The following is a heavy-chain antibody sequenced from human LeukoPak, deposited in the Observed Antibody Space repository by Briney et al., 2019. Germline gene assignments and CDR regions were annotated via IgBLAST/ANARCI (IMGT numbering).Heavy chain of an antibody. V-gene: IGHV4-30-2*01. CDR3: ARGSRPLGPRASYYFDY. Sequence: PSETLSLTCAVSGGSISSGGYSWSWIRQPPGKGLEWIGYIYHSGSTYYNPSLKSRVTISVDRSKNQFSLKLSSVTAADTAVYYCARGSRPLGPRASYYFDYWGQGTLVTVSS. CDR2: IYHSGST. J-gene: IGHJ4*02. CDR1: GGSISSGGYS.